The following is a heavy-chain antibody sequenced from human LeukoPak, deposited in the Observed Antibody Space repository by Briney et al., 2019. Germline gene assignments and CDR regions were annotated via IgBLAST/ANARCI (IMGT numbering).Heavy chain of an antibody. Sequence: SETLSLTCTVSGGSISSGGYYWSWIRQHPGKGLEWIVYIYYSGSTYYNPSLKSRVTISVDTSKNQFSLKLSSVTAADTAVYYCARGSLGYCSSTSCYSYYYYYGMDVWGQGTTVTVSS. V-gene: IGHV4-31*03. CDR2: IYYSGST. CDR3: ARGSLGYCSSTSCYSYYYYYGMDV. D-gene: IGHD2-2*01. J-gene: IGHJ6*02. CDR1: GGSISSGGYY.